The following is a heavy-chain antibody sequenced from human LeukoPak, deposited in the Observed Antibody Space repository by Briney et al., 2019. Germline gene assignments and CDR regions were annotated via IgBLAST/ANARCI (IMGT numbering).Heavy chain of an antibody. CDR2: LYSDGTT. D-gene: IGHD3-22*01. Sequence: PSEILSLTCSVSGASISGYYWTWVRQPADKGLEWIGRLYSDGTTYYNPSLKSRVTMSVDTSTNQFSLKLRSVTVADTAVYYCARDSSGTTKRYYFDYWGQGALVTVSS. CDR1: GASISGYY. J-gene: IGHJ4*02. CDR3: ARDSSGTTKRYYFDY. V-gene: IGHV4-4*07.